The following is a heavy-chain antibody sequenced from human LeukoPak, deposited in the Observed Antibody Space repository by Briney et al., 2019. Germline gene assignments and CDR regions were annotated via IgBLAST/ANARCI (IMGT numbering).Heavy chain of an antibody. J-gene: IGHJ4*02. CDR2: IIPIHGVA. Sequence: SVKVSCNVSGGAFSSVAISWVGSAPGQGLGWMGRIIPIHGVANYAKEFQGRVTITADKSTSTAYMELSSLRSEDTAVYYCARGLHSGIFGLGDYWGQGTLVTVSS. CDR1: GGAFSSVA. CDR3: ARGLHSGIFGLGDY. D-gene: IGHD3-3*01. V-gene: IGHV1-69*04.